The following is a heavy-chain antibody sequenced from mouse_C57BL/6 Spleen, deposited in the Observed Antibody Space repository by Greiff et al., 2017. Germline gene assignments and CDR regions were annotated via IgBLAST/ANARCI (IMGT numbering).Heavy chain of an antibody. V-gene: IGHV1-55*01. CDR1: GYTFTSYW. CDR3: ARERYYGSRDYFDY. CDR2: IYPGSGST. Sequence: VQLQQPGAELVKPGASVKMSCKASGYTFTSYWITWVKQRPGQGLEWIGDIYPGSGSTNYNEKFKSKATLTVDTSSSTAYMQLSSLTSEDSAVYYCARERYYGSRDYFDYWGQGTTLTVSS. D-gene: IGHD1-1*01. J-gene: IGHJ2*01.